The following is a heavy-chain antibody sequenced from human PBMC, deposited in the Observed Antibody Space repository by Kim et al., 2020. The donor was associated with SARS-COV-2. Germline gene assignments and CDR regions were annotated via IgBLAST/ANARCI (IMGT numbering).Heavy chain of an antibody. CDR3: ARVTIFGVVGYYYYYYMDV. CDR2: INPNSGGT. CDR1: GYTFTGYF. Sequence: ASVKVSCKASGYTFTGYFMHWVRQAPGQGLEWMGWINPNSGGTNYAQKFQGRVTMTRDTSISTAYMELSRLRSDDTAVYYCARVTIFGVVGYYYYYYMDVWGKGTSVTVSS. V-gene: IGHV1-2*02. D-gene: IGHD3-3*01. J-gene: IGHJ6*03.